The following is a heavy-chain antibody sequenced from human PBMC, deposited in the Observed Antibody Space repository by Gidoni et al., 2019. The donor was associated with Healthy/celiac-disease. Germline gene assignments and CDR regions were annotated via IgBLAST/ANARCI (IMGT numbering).Heavy chain of an antibody. V-gene: IGHV3-23*01. Sequence: EVQLLESGGGLVQPGGSLRLSCAASGFTFSSYAMSWVRQAPGKGLEWVSAISGSGGSTYYADSGKGRFTISRDNSKNTLYLQMNSLRAEDTAVYYCAKGINSSSWFFGYWGQGTLVTVSS. CDR3: AKGINSSSWFFGY. J-gene: IGHJ4*02. CDR2: ISGSGGST. D-gene: IGHD6-13*01. CDR1: GFTFSSYA.